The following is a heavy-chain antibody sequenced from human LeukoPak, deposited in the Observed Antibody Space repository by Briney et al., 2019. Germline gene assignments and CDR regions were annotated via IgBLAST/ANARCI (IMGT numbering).Heavy chain of an antibody. CDR1: GGSISSGSYC. Sequence: SETLSLTCTVSGGSISSGSYCWSWLRPPAGKGLEWIGRIYASGSTNYNPSLRSRVTISVDTSKNHFSLNLNSVTAADTAVYYCASGSWSGYYRVLDYWGQGTLVTVSS. V-gene: IGHV4-61*02. CDR2: IYASGST. CDR3: ASGSWSGYYRVLDY. J-gene: IGHJ4*02. D-gene: IGHD3-3*01.